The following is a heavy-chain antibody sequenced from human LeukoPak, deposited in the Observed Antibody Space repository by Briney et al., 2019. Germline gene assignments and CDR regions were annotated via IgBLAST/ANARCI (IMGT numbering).Heavy chain of an antibody. Sequence: ASVKVSCTASGYTFTDFGIRWVRQAPGQGLEWMGWSSAYNGNRRYAQNVQGRVTMTVDTSTDTAYMELRSLRSDDTAMYYCARDLGEDTTMIFFDFWGQGTLVTVSS. CDR2: SSAYNGNR. D-gene: IGHD5-18*01. J-gene: IGHJ4*02. CDR1: GYTFTDFG. V-gene: IGHV1-18*01. CDR3: ARDLGEDTTMIFFDF.